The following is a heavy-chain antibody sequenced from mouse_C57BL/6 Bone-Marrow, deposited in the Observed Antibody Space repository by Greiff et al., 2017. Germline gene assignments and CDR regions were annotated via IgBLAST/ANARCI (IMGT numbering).Heavy chain of an antibody. Sequence: EVQLQQSGPELVKPGASVKISCKASGYSFTDYNMNWVKQSNGKSLEWIGVINPNYGTTSYNQKFKGKATLTVDQSSSTAYMQLNSLTSVYSAVYDCARGYDYDYAMDYWGQGTSVTVSS. D-gene: IGHD2-4*01. V-gene: IGHV1-39*01. CDR2: INPNYGTT. CDR3: ARGYDYDYAMDY. J-gene: IGHJ4*01. CDR1: GYSFTDYN.